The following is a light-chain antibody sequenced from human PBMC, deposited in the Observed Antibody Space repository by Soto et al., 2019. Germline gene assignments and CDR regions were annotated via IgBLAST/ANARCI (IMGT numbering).Light chain of an antibody. CDR2: GAS. J-gene: IGKJ1*01. V-gene: IGKV3-15*01. CDR3: QQYNNWPQT. Sequence: EIGLTQSPGTLSLSPGQRATLSCRASQSVRGNNLAWYQQKPGQAPRLLIYGASTRAADVPARFSGGGSGTEFTLTISSLQSEDFAEYHCQQYNNWPQTFGQGTKVDIK. CDR1: QSVRGN.